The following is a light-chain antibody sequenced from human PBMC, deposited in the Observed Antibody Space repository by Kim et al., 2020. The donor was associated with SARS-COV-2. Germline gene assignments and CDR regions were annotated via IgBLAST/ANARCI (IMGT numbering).Light chain of an antibody. J-gene: IGLJ2*01. CDR2: EVS. V-gene: IGLV2-8*01. CDR1: SSDVGAYNY. Sequence: SGTSTGEGASSDVGAYNYVAWCRQHPGKAPKLIIYEVSQLPSGVPDRFSGSKSGNTASLTVSGLQAEDEADYHCSSYGGSHNFVFGGGTQLTVL. CDR3: SSYGGSHNFV.